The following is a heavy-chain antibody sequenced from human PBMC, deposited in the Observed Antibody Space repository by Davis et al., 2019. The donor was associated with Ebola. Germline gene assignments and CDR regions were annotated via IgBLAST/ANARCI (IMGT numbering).Heavy chain of an antibody. CDR3: ARDLLLWFGELFHRPYYFGY. V-gene: IGHV4-39*02. Sequence: SETLSPTCTVPGGSISSSSYYWGWIRQPPGKGLAWIGSIYYSGRTYYNPSLKSRVTISVDTSKNQFSLKLSSVTAADTAVYYCARDLLLWFGELFHRPYYFGYCGQGTLVTVSS. J-gene: IGHJ4*02. CDR1: GGSISSSSYY. D-gene: IGHD3-10*01. CDR2: IYYSGRT.